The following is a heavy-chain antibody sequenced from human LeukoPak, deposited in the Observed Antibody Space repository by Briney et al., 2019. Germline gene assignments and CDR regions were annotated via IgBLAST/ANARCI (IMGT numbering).Heavy chain of an antibody. CDR3: AKAGEEVLLWFGELLYPDY. CDR1: GFTFSSYA. D-gene: IGHD3-10*01. Sequence: GGSLRLSGAASGFTFSSYAMSWVRQAPGKGLEWVSAISGSGGSTYYADSVKGRFTISRDNSKNTLYLQMNSLRAEDTAVYYCAKAGEEVLLWFGELLYPDYWGQGTLVTVSS. CDR2: ISGSGGST. J-gene: IGHJ4*02. V-gene: IGHV3-23*01.